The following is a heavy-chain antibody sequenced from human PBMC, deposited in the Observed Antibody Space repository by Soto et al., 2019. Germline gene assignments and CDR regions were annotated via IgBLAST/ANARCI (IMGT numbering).Heavy chain of an antibody. CDR2: VNPSGGHT. CDR3: ASGGDVVVVTAALDY. Sequence: QVQLMQSGAEVKKPGASVKVSCKASGDTFIDYYIHWVRQAPGQGLEWMGTVNPSGGHTTYAQHFLGRVPMIEDPSTRILYMALTSLTSDDTGVYYCASGGDVVVVTAALDYWGQGTLVTVCS. D-gene: IGHD2-21*02. CDR1: GDTFIDYY. V-gene: IGHV1-46*01. J-gene: IGHJ4*02.